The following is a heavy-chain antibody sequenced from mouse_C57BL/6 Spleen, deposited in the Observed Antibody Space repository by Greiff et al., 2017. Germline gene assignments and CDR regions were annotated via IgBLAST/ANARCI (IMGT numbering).Heavy chain of an antibody. CDR2: NSSGSSTI. Sequence: EVKLVESGGGLVKPGGSLKLSCAASGFTFSDYGMHWVRQAPEKGLEWVAYNSSGSSTIYYADTVKGRFTISRDNAKNTLFLQMTSLRSEDTAMYYCARGWFAYWGQGTLVTVSA. CDR3: ARGWFAY. J-gene: IGHJ3*01. V-gene: IGHV5-17*01. CDR1: GFTFSDYG.